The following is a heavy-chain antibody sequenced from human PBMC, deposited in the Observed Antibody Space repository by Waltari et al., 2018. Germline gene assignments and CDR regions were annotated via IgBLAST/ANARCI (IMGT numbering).Heavy chain of an antibody. J-gene: IGHJ4*02. D-gene: IGHD3-16*02. Sequence: QVQLQKSGPGLVKPSGTLSLTCSVSGGYISSSTYYWGWIRQPPGKGLEWIGSIFYSGSTYYNPSLKSRVTISVDTSKNQFSLKLSSVTAADAAVYYCARALYDYVWGTYRPQFFDYWGQGTLVTVSS. V-gene: IGHV4-39*01. CDR2: IFYSGST. CDR1: GGYISSSTYY. CDR3: ARALYDYVWGTYRPQFFDY.